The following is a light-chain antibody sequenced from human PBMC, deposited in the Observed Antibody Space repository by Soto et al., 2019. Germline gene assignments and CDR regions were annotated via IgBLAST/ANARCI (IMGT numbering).Light chain of an antibody. V-gene: IGLV2-14*01. CDR3: SSYTSSSTYV. CDR2: EVR. J-gene: IGLJ1*01. Sequence: QSVLTQPASVSGSPGQSISISCTGTSSDVGGYNYVSWYQQHPGKAPKLMIYEVRNRPSGVSNRFSGSKSGNAASPTISGLQAEDEADYYCSSYTSSSTYVFGTGTKVTVL. CDR1: SSDVGGYNY.